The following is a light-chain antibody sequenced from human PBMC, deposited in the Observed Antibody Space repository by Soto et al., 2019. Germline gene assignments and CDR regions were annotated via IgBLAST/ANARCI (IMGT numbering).Light chain of an antibody. V-gene: IGKV3-20*01. CDR2: GAS. J-gene: IGKJ1*01. Sequence: EIVLTQSPGTLSLSPGERATLSCRASQSVSNNYLGWYQQKPGQAPRLLVYGASRRATGIPDRFSGSGSGTDFTLTISGLESEYFEVEYCQKYGNSLPGTFALWTQVDI. CDR3: QKYGNSLPGT. CDR1: QSVSNNY.